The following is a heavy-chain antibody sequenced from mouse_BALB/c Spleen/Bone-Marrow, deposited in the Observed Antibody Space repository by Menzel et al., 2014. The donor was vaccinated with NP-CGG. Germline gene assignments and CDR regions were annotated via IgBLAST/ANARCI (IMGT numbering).Heavy chain of an antibody. CDR3: ARWLLRYYAMDD. CDR2: IDPSDSYT. V-gene: IGHV1-69*02. D-gene: IGHD2-3*01. CDR1: GYTFTSYW. J-gene: IGHJ4*01. Sequence: VQLQQSGAELVKPGASVKLSCKASGYTFTSYWMHWVQQRPGQGLEWIGAIDPSDSYTNYTQKFKGKATLTVDKPSSTAYMRVSSLTSEDSAVYFCARWLLRYYAMDDWGQGTSVTVSS.